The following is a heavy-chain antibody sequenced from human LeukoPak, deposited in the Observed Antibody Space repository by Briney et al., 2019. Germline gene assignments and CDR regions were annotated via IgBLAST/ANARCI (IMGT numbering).Heavy chain of an antibody. CDR2: ISSSGSTI. J-gene: IGHJ4*02. CDR3: ARASGSSGWYHFDC. Sequence: GGSLRLSCAASGFTFSSYEMNWVRQAPGKGLEWVSYISSSGSTIYYADSVKGRFTISRDNAKNSLYLQMNSLRAEDTAVYYCARASGSSGWYHFDCWGQGTLVTVSS. V-gene: IGHV3-48*03. CDR1: GFTFSSYE. D-gene: IGHD6-19*01.